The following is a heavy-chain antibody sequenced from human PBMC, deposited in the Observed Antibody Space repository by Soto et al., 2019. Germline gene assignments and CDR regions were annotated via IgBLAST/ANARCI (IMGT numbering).Heavy chain of an antibody. V-gene: IGHV4-34*01. D-gene: IGHD3-16*01. Sequence: QVRLQQWGAGLLKPSETLSLTCAVFAESFSGYSWSWVRQPPGKGLEWIGELDHSGSTNYNPSLKSRVTISVDTSKNQFSLKMRPVTAADTAVYYCARSPTHFNYVWGNSTYWGQGTPVTVSS. J-gene: IGHJ4*02. CDR2: LDHSGST. CDR3: ARSPTHFNYVWGNSTY. CDR1: AESFSGYS.